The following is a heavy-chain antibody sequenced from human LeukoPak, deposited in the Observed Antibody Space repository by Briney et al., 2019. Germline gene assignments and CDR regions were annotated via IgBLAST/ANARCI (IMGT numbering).Heavy chain of an antibody. CDR3: ARDRRGRDQTKLWFGELYWFDP. J-gene: IGHJ5*02. V-gene: IGHV3-21*04. CDR1: GFTFSSYT. CDR2: ITSSSSYI. Sequence: GGSLRLSCAASGFTFSSYTMNWVRQAPGKGLEWVSSITSSSSYIYYADSVKGRFTISRDNAKNSLYLQMNSLRSEDTAVYYCARDRRGRDQTKLWFGELYWFDPWGQGTLVTVSS. D-gene: IGHD3-10*01.